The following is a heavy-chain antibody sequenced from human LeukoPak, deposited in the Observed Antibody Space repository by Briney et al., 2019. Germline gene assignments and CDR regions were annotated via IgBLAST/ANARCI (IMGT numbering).Heavy chain of an antibody. J-gene: IGHJ4*02. CDR2: ISSSSSYI. CDR1: GFTFSSYA. V-gene: IGHV3-21*01. Sequence: GGSLRLSCAASGFTFSSYAMNWVRQAPGKGLEWVSSISSSSSYIYYADSVKGRFTISRDNGKKSLYLQMNSLRAEDTAVYYCAKDPLAYCGGDCYSRPLGYWGQGTLVTVSS. D-gene: IGHD2-21*01. CDR3: AKDPLAYCGGDCYSRPLGY.